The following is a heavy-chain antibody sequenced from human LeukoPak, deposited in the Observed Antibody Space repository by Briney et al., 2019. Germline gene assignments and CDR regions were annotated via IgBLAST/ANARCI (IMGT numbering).Heavy chain of an antibody. CDR2: IYTSGST. Sequence: PSETLSLTCTVSGGSISSGSYYRSWIRQPAGKGLEWIGRIYTSGSTNYNPSLKSRVTISVDTSKNQFSLKLSSVTAADTAVYYCAREYCSRTSCYFDYWGQGTLVTVSS. J-gene: IGHJ4*02. V-gene: IGHV4-61*02. D-gene: IGHD2-2*01. CDR3: AREYCSRTSCYFDY. CDR1: GGSISSGSYY.